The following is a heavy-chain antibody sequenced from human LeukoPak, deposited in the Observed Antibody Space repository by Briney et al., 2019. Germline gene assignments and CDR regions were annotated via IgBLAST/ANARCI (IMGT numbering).Heavy chain of an antibody. D-gene: IGHD3-22*01. V-gene: IGHV3-66*01. CDR2: IYSGGST. J-gene: IGHJ3*02. CDR3: ARRPYYDSSGNAFDI. CDR1: GFTVSSNY. Sequence: GGSLRLSCAASGFTVSSNYMSWVRQAPGKGLEWVSVIYSGGSTYYADSVKGRFTISRDNSKNTLYLQMNSLRAEDTAVYYCARRPYYDSSGNAFDIRGQGTMVTVSS.